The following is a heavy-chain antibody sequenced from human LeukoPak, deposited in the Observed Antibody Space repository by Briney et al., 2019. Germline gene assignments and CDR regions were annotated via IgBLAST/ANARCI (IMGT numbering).Heavy chain of an antibody. V-gene: IGHV3-33*01. CDR3: ASRIVVVITTGYAFDI. CDR2: IWYDGSNK. Sequence: GRSLRLSCAASGFTFSSYGMHWVRQAPGKRLEWVAVIWYDGSNKYYADSVKGRFTISRDNSKNTLYLQMNSLRAEDTAVYYCASRIVVVITTGYAFDIWGQGTMVTVSS. D-gene: IGHD3-22*01. J-gene: IGHJ3*02. CDR1: GFTFSSYG.